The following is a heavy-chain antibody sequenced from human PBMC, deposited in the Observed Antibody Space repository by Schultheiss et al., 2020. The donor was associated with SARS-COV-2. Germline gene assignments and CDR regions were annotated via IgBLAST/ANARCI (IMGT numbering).Heavy chain of an antibody. CDR3: ASRRLRLGELSLYGNDY. Sequence: SETLSLTCTVSGGSISSYYWSWIRQPPGKGLEWIGSIYHSGSTYYNPSLKGRVTISVDTSKNQFSLKLSSVTAADTAVYYCASRRLRLGELSLYGNDYWGQGTLVTVSS. V-gene: IGHV4-59*08. J-gene: IGHJ4*02. CDR1: GGSISSYY. CDR2: IYHSGST. D-gene: IGHD3-16*02.